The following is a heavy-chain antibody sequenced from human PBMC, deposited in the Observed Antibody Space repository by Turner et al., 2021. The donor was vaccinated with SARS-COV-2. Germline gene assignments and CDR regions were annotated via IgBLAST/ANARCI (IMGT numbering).Heavy chain of an antibody. CDR1: GYSFTSYW. D-gene: IGHD3-10*01. V-gene: IGHV5-10-1*03. CDR2: IDPSDSNT. CDR3: ARQFKAMVRGAPLLSWFDP. J-gene: IGHJ5*02. Sequence: EVQLVQSGAEVKKPGESLRISCKGSGYSFTSYWISWVRQMPGKGLEWMGRIDPSDSNTNYSPSFQGHGTISADKSISTAYLQWSSVKASDTAMYYCARQFKAMVRGAPLLSWFDPWGQGTLVTVSS.